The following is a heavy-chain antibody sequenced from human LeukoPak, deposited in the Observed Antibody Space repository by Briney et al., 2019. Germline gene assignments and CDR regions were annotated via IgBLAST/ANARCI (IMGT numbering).Heavy chain of an antibody. CDR2: IRESGGST. D-gene: IGHD3-10*01. J-gene: IGHJ4*02. Sequence: GGSLRLSCAASGFTFSSYAMSWVRQAPGKGLEWVSAIRESGGSTHYADSVKGRFTISRDNSKNTLYPQMNSLRAEDTAVYYCAKTKPYGTTWFGGIDWGQGALVTVSS. CDR3: AKTKPYGTTWFGGID. V-gene: IGHV3-23*01. CDR1: GFTFSSYA.